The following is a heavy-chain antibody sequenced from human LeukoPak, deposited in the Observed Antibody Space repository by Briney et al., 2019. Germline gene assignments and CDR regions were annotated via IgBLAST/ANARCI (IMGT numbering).Heavy chain of an antibody. Sequence: SGGSLRLSCAASGFTFSSSAMSWVRQVPGKGLEWVANIKQDGSEKYYVDSVKGRFTISRDNAKNSLYLQMNSLRAEDTAVYYCARGGSSWSNWFDPWGQGTLVTVSS. CDR1: GFTFSSSA. J-gene: IGHJ5*02. D-gene: IGHD6-13*01. V-gene: IGHV3-7*03. CDR2: IKQDGSEK. CDR3: ARGGSSWSNWFDP.